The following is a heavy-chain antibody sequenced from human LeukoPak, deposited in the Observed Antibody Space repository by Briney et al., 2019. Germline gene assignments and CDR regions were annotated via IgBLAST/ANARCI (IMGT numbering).Heavy chain of an antibody. CDR1: GYTFTGYY. J-gene: IGHJ4*02. CDR3: ARGSLITDYLKPRLSYY. D-gene: IGHD3-16*01. CDR2: INPNSGGT. Sequence: ASVKVSCKASGYTFTGYYMHWVRQAPGQGLEWMGWINPNSGGTNYAQKFQGRVTMTRDTSISTAYMELSRLRSDDTAVYYCARGSLITDYLKPRLSYYWGQGTLVTASS. V-gene: IGHV1-2*02.